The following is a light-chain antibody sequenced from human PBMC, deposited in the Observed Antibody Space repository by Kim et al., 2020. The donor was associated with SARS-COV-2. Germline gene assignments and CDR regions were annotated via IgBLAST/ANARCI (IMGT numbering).Light chain of an antibody. CDR2: WAS. CDR3: QQYYSTPPS. Sequence: AHLNCKSSQTVLYNAKNKNYLAWYQQKPGQAPKLLIYWASIRESGVSDRFSGSGSETDLTLTISSLQAEDVAVYYCQQYYSTPPSFGQGTKLEIK. V-gene: IGKV4-1*01. J-gene: IGKJ2*03. CDR1: QTVLYNAKNKNY.